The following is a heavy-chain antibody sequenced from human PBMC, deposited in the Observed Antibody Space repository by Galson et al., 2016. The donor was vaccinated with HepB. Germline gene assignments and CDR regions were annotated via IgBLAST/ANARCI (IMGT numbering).Heavy chain of an antibody. V-gene: IGHV3-21*01. D-gene: IGHD2-15*01. Sequence: SCAASRFTFSSYSMNWVRQAPGKGLEWISSITSRSNYRYYADSVKGRFTISRDNTKNSLYLQMNSLRAEDTAVYYCARDPGRYCSGGFCYSNPDYNGMDVWGQGTTVIVSS. CDR2: ITSRSNYR. CDR1: RFTFSSYS. CDR3: ARDPGRYCSGGFCYSNPDYNGMDV. J-gene: IGHJ6*02.